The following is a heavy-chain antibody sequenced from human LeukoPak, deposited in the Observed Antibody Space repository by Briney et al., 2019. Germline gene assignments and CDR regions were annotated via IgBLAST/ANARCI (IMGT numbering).Heavy chain of an antibody. V-gene: IGHV3-21*06. CDR2: IGPTGSDR. J-gene: IGHJ4*02. CDR1: GLTFSTSG. D-gene: IGHD1-14*01. CDR3: ATETNGRHYDY. Sequence: PGGSLRLSCTASGLTFSTSGFNWVRQSPGKGLEWVASIGPTGSDRYHADSIKGRFTISRDNDNNFLYPQMNSLRAEDTAVYYCATETNGRHYDYWGQGTLLTVSS.